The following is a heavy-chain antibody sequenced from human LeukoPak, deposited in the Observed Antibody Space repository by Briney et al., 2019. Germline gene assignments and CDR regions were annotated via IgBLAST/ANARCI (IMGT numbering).Heavy chain of an antibody. V-gene: IGHV3-23*01. CDR3: AKSSSWYFDY. Sequence: GGSLRLSCAVSGFTFSSYAMSWVRQAPGKGLEWVSGISGSGGSTYYAGSVKGRFTISRDNSKNTLYLQMNSLRAEDTAVYYRAKSSSWYFDYWGQGTLVTVSS. CDR1: GFTFSSYA. J-gene: IGHJ4*02. D-gene: IGHD6-13*01. CDR2: ISGSGGST.